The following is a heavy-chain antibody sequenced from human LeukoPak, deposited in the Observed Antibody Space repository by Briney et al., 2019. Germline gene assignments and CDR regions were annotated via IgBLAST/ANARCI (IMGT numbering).Heavy chain of an antibody. CDR1: GFTFSSDA. CDR2: IDYRGDYT. D-gene: IGHD5-18*01. J-gene: IGHJ4*02. V-gene: IGHV3-23*01. Sequence: GGSLRLSCGASGFTFSSDAMTWARRAPGKGLEWVSTIDYRGDYTYYADSVKGRFTISRDNFRDTVYLQMNNLRAEDTAVYYCVKRGSNYGPFDNWGQGTLVTVSS. CDR3: VKRGSNYGPFDN.